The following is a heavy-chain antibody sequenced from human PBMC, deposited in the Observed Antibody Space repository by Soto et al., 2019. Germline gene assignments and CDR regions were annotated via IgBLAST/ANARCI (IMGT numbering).Heavy chain of an antibody. V-gene: IGHV3-23*01. D-gene: IGHD3-3*01. CDR3: AKGPTIFGVDSYYYTMDV. CDR2: VSGSGRIT. CDR1: GFIVGNYA. Sequence: GGSLRLSCAASGFIVGNYAMTWVRQAPGKGLEWVSGVSGSGRITHYADSVKGRFTISRDNSNNTLYLQMSSLRAEDTAVYHCAKGPTIFGVDSYYYTMDVWGQGTTVPVSS. J-gene: IGHJ6*02.